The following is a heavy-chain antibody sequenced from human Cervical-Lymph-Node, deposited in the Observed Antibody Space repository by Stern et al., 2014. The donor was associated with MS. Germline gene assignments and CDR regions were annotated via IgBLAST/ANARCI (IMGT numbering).Heavy chain of an antibody. D-gene: IGHD6-19*01. V-gene: IGHV3-9*01. J-gene: IGHJ6*02. CDR2: ISWNSGSM. CDR1: RFNFDDYA. Sequence: EVQLVESGGGLVQPGRSLRLSCAGSRFNFDDYAMHWVRHAPGRGLEWVSSISWNSGSMEYADSVKGRFTISRDNAKNSLYLQMDSLRVEDTAIYYCAKDISSGRWEAQYYYGMDVWGQGTTVTVSS. CDR3: AKDISSGRWEAQYYYGMDV.